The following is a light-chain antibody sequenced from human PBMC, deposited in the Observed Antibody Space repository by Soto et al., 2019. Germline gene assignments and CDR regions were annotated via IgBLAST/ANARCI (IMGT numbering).Light chain of an antibody. CDR1: SSDVGGYNY. CDR2: EVS. V-gene: IGLV2-14*01. CDR3: SSYTSSRAYV. J-gene: IGLJ1*01. Sequence: QSALTQPASVSGSPGQSITISWTGTSSDVGGYNYVSWYQQQSGKAPKLMIHEVSNRPSGVSNRFSGSKSGNTASLTISGLQAEDEADYYCSSYTSSRAYVFGIGTKLTAL.